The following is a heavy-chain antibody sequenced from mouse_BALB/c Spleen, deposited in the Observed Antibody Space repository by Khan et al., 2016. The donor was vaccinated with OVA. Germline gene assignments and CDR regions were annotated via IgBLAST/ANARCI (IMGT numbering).Heavy chain of an antibody. D-gene: IGHD1-1*01. J-gene: IGHJ3*01. CDR3: TRRHNTYAWFAY. V-gene: IGHV5-17*02. CDR2: ISSGSNNI. Sequence: ELVESGGGLVQPGGSRKLSCAASGFTFSNFGMHWVRQAPEKGLEWVAYISSGSNNIYYADSVKGRSTISRDNPANALFLQMTSLRSEDTAIYYCTRRHNTYAWFAYWGQGTLVTVSA. CDR1: GFTFSNFG.